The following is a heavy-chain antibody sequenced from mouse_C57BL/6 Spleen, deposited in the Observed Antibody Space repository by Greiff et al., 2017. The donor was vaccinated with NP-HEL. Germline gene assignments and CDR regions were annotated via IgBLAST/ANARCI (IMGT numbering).Heavy chain of an antibody. CDR2: IDPANGNT. J-gene: IGHJ1*03. V-gene: IGHV14-3*01. D-gene: IGHD1-2*01. CDR1: GFTIKNSY. CDR3: AREYYGRYFDV. Sequence: EVQLQQSVAELVRPGASVKLSCTASGFTIKNSYMHWVKQRPEQGLEWIGRIDPANGNTKYAPKFQGKATITADTSSNTAYLQLSSLTSEDTAIYYCAREYYGRYFDVWGTGTTVTVSS.